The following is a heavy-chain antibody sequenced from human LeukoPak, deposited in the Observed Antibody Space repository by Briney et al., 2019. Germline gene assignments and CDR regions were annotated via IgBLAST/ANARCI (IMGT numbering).Heavy chain of an antibody. CDR1: GGSISSGSCY. D-gene: IGHD3-10*01. J-gene: IGHJ6*02. CDR2: IYTSGST. Sequence: SETLSLTCTVSGGSISSGSCYWSWIRQPAGKGLEWIGRIYTSGSTNYNPSLKSRVTISVDTSKNQFSLKLSSVTAADTAVYYCAREKYYYGSGNAKRVLDVWGQGTTVTVSS. V-gene: IGHV4-61*02. CDR3: AREKYYYGSGNAKRVLDV.